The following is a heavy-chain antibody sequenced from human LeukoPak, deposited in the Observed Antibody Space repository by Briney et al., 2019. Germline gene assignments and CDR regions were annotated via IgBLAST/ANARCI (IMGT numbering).Heavy chain of an antibody. CDR2: IYYSGST. CDR3: ARHAAAGTLN. Sequence: PSETLSLTCTVSGGSISSGGYYWSWIRQPPGKGLEWIGYIYYSGSTNYNPSLKSRVTISVDTSKNQFSLKLSSVTAADTAVYYCARHAAAGTLNWGQGTLVTVSS. J-gene: IGHJ4*02. CDR1: GGSISSGGYY. D-gene: IGHD6-13*01. V-gene: IGHV4-61*08.